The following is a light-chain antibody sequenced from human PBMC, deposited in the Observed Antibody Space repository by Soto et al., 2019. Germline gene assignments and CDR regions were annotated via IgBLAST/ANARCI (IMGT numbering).Light chain of an antibody. Sequence: EIVMTQSPATLSVSPGERATLSCRASLSVSNNLAWYQQKPGQAPRLLIYGASTRATGIPARFSGSGSGTEFTLTISSLQSEDFAVYYCHQSNDWWTFGQGTKVEIK. CDR3: HQSNDWWT. V-gene: IGKV3-15*01. CDR2: GAS. J-gene: IGKJ1*01. CDR1: LSVSNN.